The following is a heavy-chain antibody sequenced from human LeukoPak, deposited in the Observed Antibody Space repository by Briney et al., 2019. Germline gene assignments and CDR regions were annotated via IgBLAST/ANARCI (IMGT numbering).Heavy chain of an antibody. CDR3: AKTGRTFGDYPDY. V-gene: IGHV3-23*01. J-gene: IGHJ4*02. CDR1: GFTFSSYL. Sequence: PGGALRLSCAAPGFTFSSYLMDWGRQAPGKGLVLASTISGGGGSTYYPDSVKGRFTFSRDNSKNTVYLQMDSLGAEDTAVYYCAKTGRTFGDYPDYWGQGTLVTVSS. CDR2: ISGGGGST. D-gene: IGHD1-14*01.